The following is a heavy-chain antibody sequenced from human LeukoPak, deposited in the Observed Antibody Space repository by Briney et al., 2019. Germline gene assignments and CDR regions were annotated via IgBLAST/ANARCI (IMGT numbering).Heavy chain of an antibody. V-gene: IGHV4-34*01. CDR1: GGSFSGYY. Sequence: SETLSLTCAVYGGSFSGYYWSWIRQPPGKGLEWIGEINHSGSTNYNPSLKSRVTISVDTSKNQFSLKLSSVTAADTAVYYCARVHDYYDSSGYVDYWGQGTLVTVSS. J-gene: IGHJ4*02. D-gene: IGHD3-22*01. CDR2: INHSGST. CDR3: ARVHDYYDSSGYVDY.